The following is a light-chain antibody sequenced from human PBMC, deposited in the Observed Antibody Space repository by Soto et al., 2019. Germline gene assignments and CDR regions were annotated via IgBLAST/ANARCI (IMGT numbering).Light chain of an antibody. Sequence: EIVLTQSPGTLSLSPGERATLSCRASQSVSSYLAWYQQKPGQAPRLLIYGASTRATGIPARFSGSGSGTDFTLTISRLEPEDFAVYYCEQYGSSPRTVGQGTKVDIK. CDR1: QSVSSY. CDR2: GAS. J-gene: IGKJ1*01. V-gene: IGKV3-20*01. CDR3: EQYGSSPRT.